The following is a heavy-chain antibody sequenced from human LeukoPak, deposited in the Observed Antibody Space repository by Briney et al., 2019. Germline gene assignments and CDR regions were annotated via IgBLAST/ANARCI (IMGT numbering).Heavy chain of an antibody. Sequence: SETLSLTCTVSGGSISSYSWSWIRQPPGKGLEWIGYVSYSGSPHYNPSLKNRVTISVDTSKNQFSLKVSSVTAADTAVYYCASFTALRYFDLWGRGTLVTVSS. V-gene: IGHV4-59*01. CDR3: ASFTALRYFDL. J-gene: IGHJ2*01. CDR2: VSYSGSP. D-gene: IGHD5-18*01. CDR1: GGSISSYS.